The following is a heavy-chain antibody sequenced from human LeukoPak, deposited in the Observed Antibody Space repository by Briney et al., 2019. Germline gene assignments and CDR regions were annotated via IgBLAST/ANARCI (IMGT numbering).Heavy chain of an antibody. J-gene: IGHJ4*02. Sequence: GGSLRLSCAASGFAVSSNYMTWVRQAPGKGLQWVSVIYTGGSTYYADSVKGRFTVSRDNSKNTLYLQMNSLRAEDTAVYYCAKRAVGVAYYFDSWGQGTLVTVSS. CDR1: GFAVSSNY. CDR3: AKRAVGVAYYFDS. V-gene: IGHV3-53*01. CDR2: IYTGGST. D-gene: IGHD1-26*01.